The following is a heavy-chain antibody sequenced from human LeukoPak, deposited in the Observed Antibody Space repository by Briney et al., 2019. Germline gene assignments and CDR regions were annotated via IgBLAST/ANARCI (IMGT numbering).Heavy chain of an antibody. CDR3: ATGMVYGYYYYGMDV. Sequence: ASVKVSCKASGYTFTGYYMHWVRQAPGQGLEWMGWINPNSGGTNYAQKFQGRVTMTRDTSISTAYMELSRLRSDDTAVYYCATGMVYGYYYYGMDVWGQGTTVTVSS. D-gene: IGHD2-8*01. V-gene: IGHV1-2*02. CDR2: INPNSGGT. J-gene: IGHJ6*02. CDR1: GYTFTGYY.